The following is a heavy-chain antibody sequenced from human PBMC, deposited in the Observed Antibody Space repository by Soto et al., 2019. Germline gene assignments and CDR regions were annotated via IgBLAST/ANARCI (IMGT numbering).Heavy chain of an antibody. Sequence: GGSLRLSCAASGFTFSSYAMHWVRQAPGKGLEWVAVISYDGSNKYYADSVKGRFTISRDNSKNTLYLQMNSLRAEDTAVYYCAREDLKYDILTGYYSNWFDPWGQRTLVTVSS. J-gene: IGHJ5*02. CDR3: AREDLKYDILTGYYSNWFDP. V-gene: IGHV3-30-3*01. D-gene: IGHD3-9*01. CDR1: GFTFSSYA. CDR2: ISYDGSNK.